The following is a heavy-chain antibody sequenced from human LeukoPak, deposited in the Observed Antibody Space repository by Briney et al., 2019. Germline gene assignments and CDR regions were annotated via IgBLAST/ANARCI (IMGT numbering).Heavy chain of an antibody. CDR2: IYHTGAT. V-gene: IGHV4-39*01. D-gene: IGHD6-13*01. J-gene: IGHJ6*03. CDR3: ARHYTLVTAPGAYYMDV. CDR1: GGSISSSTYF. Sequence: SETLPLTCSVSGGSISSSTYFWGWIRQPPGKGLEWIGTIYHTGATYYNPSLQSRVTISVDTSKNQFSLNLSSVTATDTAVYFCARHYTLVTAPGAYYMDVWGKGTTVTVSS.